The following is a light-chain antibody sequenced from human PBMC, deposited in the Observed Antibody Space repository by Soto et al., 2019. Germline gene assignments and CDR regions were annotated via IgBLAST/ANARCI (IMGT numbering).Light chain of an antibody. V-gene: IGLV1-44*01. J-gene: IGLJ3*02. Sequence: QLVLTQPPSASGTPGQRVAISCSGSSSNIGSDTVNWYQQLPGTAPKLLIYNYNQRPSGVPDRFSGSKSGTSASLAISGLQSEDEAGYYCAAWDDSLNGPGVFGGGTKLTVL. CDR1: SSNIGSDT. CDR2: NYN. CDR3: AAWDDSLNGPGV.